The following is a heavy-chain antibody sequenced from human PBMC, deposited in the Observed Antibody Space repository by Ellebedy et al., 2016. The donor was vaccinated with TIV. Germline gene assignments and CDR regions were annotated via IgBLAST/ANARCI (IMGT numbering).Heavy chain of an antibody. CDR2: INPCGGST. D-gene: IGHD2-15*01. Sequence: AASVKVSCKASGYTFTGYYMHWVRHAPGQGLQWMGIINPCGGSTSYAQKFQGRVTMTRDTSTSTVYIELSTLRSEDTAVYYCAKDLIRDRYCSGGSCYSPYWYFDLWGRGTLVTVSS. CDR3: AKDLIRDRYCSGGSCYSPYWYFDL. J-gene: IGHJ2*01. V-gene: IGHV1-46*01. CDR1: GYTFTGYY.